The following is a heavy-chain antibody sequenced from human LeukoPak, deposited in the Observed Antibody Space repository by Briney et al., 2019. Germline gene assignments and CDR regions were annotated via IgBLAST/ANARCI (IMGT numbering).Heavy chain of an antibody. CDR1: GYTFIGYY. J-gene: IGHJ4*02. CDR2: INPNSDAT. V-gene: IGHV1-2*02. D-gene: IGHD6-6*01. CDR3: ARADEYRSEYYFDN. Sequence: ASVKVSCKTSGYTFIGYYIHWVRQAPGQGLQWMGWINPNSDATNYAQSFQGRVTVTRDTSISTAYMELRSLISDDTAVYYCARADEYRSEYYFDNWGPGTLVTVSS.